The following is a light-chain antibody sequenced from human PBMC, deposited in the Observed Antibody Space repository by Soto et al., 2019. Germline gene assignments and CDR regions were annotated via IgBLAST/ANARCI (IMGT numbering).Light chain of an antibody. J-gene: IGKJ4*01. Sequence: DIQVTQSPSTLSASVGDRVTITCRASQSISSWLAWYQQKPGKAPKLLIYKASNLESGVPSRFSGIGSGTEFTLTISSLEPEDFAVYYCQQRSNWPLTFGGGTKVDIK. V-gene: IGKV1-5*03. CDR3: QQRSNWPLT. CDR2: KAS. CDR1: QSISSW.